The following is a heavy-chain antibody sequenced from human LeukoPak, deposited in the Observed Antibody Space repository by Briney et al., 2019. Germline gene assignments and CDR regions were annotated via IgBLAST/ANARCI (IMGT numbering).Heavy chain of an antibody. V-gene: IGHV3-30*18. D-gene: IGHD1-14*01. CDR1: GFTFSTYG. CDR2: ISYGGNNK. CDR3: AKALYNDDTFDI. J-gene: IGHJ3*02. Sequence: PGRSLRLSCAASGFTFSTYGMHWVRLAPGKGLEWVALISYGGNNKYYADSVKGRFTISRDNSKNTLFLQMNSLRAEDTAVYYCAKALYNDDTFDIWGQGTMVTVSS.